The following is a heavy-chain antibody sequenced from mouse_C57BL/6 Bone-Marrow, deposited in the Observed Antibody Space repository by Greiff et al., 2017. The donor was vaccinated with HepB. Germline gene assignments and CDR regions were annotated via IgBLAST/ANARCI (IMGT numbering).Heavy chain of an antibody. D-gene: IGHD1-1*01. J-gene: IGHJ1*03. CDR2: IWTGGGT. Sequence: QVQLQQSGPGLVAPSQSLSITCTVSGFSLTSYAISWVRQPPGKGLEWLGVIWTGGGTNYNSALKSRLSISKDNSKSQVFLKMNSLQTDDTARYYCARGFTTVVARNWYFDVWGTGTTVTVSS. CDR3: ARGFTTVVARNWYFDV. V-gene: IGHV2-9-1*01. CDR1: GFSLTSYA.